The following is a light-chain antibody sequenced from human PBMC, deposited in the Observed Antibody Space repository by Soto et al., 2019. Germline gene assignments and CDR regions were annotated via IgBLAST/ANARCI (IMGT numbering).Light chain of an antibody. CDR1: SSEVGGYNY. Sequence: QSVLTQPASVSGSPGQSITISCTGTSSEVGGYNYVSWYQQHPGKAPKLMIYDVSNRPSGVSNRFSGSKSGNTASLTISGLQAEDEADYYCSSYTSSSTLKVFGTGTKLTVL. V-gene: IGLV2-14*01. CDR3: SSYTSSSTLKV. J-gene: IGLJ1*01. CDR2: DVS.